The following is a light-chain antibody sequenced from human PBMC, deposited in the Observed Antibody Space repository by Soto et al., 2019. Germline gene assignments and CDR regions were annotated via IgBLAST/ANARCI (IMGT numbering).Light chain of an antibody. CDR1: QTISSW. Sequence: DIQMTQSPSTLSGSVGDRFTITCRAIQTISSWLAWYQQKAGKAPKLLIYKASTLKSGVPSRFRGSGSGTEFTLTISSLQPDDFATYYCQHYNSYSEAFGQGTKVDNK. CDR3: QHYNSYSEA. CDR2: KAS. V-gene: IGKV1-5*03. J-gene: IGKJ1*01.